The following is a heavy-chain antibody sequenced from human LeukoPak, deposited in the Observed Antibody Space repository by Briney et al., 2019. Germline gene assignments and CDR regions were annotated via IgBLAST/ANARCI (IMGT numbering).Heavy chain of an antibody. CDR2: IKSKTDGGTT. J-gene: IGHJ4*02. CDR3: TTQYCSGGSCYSFTMIARYFDY. D-gene: IGHD2-15*01. CDR1: GFTFSNAW. V-gene: IGHV3-15*01. Sequence: GGSLRLSCAASGFTFSNAWMSWVRQAPGKGLEWVGRIKSKTDGGTTGYAAPVKGRFTISRDDSKYTLYLQMNSLKTEDTAVYYCTTQYCSGGSCYSFTMIARYFDYWGQGTLVTVSS.